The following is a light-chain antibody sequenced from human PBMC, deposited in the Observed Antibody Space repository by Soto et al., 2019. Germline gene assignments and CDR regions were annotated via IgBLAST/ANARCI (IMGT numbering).Light chain of an antibody. CDR2: GAS. CDR1: QSVRTY. Sequence: EIVLTQSPATLSLSPGERATLSCRASQSVRTYLGWYQQKPGQAPRLLIYGASSRATGIPDRFSGSGSGTDFTLTISRLEPEDFAVYYCQQYGSSPPWTFGQGTKVDIK. CDR3: QQYGSSPPWT. V-gene: IGKV3-20*01. J-gene: IGKJ1*01.